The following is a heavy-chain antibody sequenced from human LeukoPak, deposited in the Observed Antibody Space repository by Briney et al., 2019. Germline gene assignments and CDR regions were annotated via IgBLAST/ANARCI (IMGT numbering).Heavy chain of an antibody. D-gene: IGHD5-24*01. Sequence: SQTLSLTCTVSGGSIYSGSYYWSWIRQPAGKGLEWIGRIYTSGSTNYNPSLKSRVTISVDTSKNQFSLKLSSVTAADTVVYYCARDRRDGYNLYYFDLWGQGTLVTFSS. V-gene: IGHV4-61*02. CDR2: IYTSGST. CDR1: GGSIYSGSYY. CDR3: ARDRRDGYNLYYFDL. J-gene: IGHJ4*02.